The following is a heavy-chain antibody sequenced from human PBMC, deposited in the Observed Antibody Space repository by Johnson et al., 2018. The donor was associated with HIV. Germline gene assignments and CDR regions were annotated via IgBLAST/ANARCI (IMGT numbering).Heavy chain of an antibody. V-gene: IGHV3-9*01. CDR3: ARDLGEMECEVWASDYYDFGRDLPCQDPRGVVGSFDI. Sequence: VQLVESGGGLVKPGGSLRLSCRASGFTFDDYAMHWVRQAPGKGLEWVSRISWKSGTIIYADSVKGRFSISRDNSKGTLYLQLDGLGPEATALYYCARDLGEMECEVWASDYYDFGRDLPCQDPRGVVGSFDIWGQGTMVTVSS. J-gene: IGHJ3*02. D-gene: IGHD3-3*01. CDR2: ISWKSGTI. CDR1: GFTFDDYA.